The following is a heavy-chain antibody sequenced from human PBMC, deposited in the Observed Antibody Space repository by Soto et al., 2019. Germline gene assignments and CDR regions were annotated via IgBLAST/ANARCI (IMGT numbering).Heavy chain of an antibody. D-gene: IGHD3-10*01. CDR2: INAGNDNT. V-gene: IGHV1-3*01. CDR3: ARDLLYYGSGTRSLDY. CDR1: GYTFTSYA. J-gene: IGHJ4*02. Sequence: ASVKVSCKASGYTFTSYAMHWVRQAPGQRLEWMGWINAGNDNTKYSQKFQGRVTITRDTSASTVYMELSTLTSEDTAVYYCARDLLYYGSGTRSLDYWGQGTLVTVSS.